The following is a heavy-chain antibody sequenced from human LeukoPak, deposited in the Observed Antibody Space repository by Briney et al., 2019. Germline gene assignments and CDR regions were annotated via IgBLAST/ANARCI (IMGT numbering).Heavy chain of an antibody. CDR2: ISSSSSYI. Sequence: PGGSLRLSCAASGFTFSSYSMNWVRQAPGKGLEWVSSISSSSSYIYYADSVKGRFTISRDNAKNSLYLQMNSLRAEDTAVYYCAKRNVGMATIPDFDYWGQGTLVTVSS. CDR3: AKRNVGMATIPDFDY. CDR1: GFTFSSYS. D-gene: IGHD5-24*01. V-gene: IGHV3-21*01. J-gene: IGHJ4*02.